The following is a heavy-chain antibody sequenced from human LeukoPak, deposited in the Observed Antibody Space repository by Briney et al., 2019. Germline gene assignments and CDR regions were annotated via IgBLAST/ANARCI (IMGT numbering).Heavy chain of an antibody. CDR2: MNPNSGNT. CDR1: GYTFTSYD. Sequence: ASVKVSCKASGYTFTSYDINWVRQGPGQGLEWMGWMNPNSGNTGYALKFQCKVTMTRNTSISTAYMELSSLRSEDTAVYYCERADDFWSGYPDYWGQGTLVTVSS. CDR3: ERADDFWSGYPDY. D-gene: IGHD3-3*01. J-gene: IGHJ4*02. V-gene: IGHV1-8*01.